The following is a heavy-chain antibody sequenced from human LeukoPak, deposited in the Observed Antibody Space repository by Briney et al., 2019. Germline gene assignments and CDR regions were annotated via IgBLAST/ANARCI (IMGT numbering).Heavy chain of an antibody. CDR3: AGTEGSYYYFDY. CDR1: GYSISSGSYY. D-gene: IGHD3-10*01. CDR2: IYTSGST. V-gene: IGHV4-61*02. Sequence: PSETLSLTCTVSGYSISSGSYYWSWIRQPAGKGLEWIGRIYTSGSTNYNPSLKSRVTISVDTSKNQFSLKLSSVTAADTAVYYCAGTEGSYYYFDYWGQGTLVTVSS. J-gene: IGHJ4*02.